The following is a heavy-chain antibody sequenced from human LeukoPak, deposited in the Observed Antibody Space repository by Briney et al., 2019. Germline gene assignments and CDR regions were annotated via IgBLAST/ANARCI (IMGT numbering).Heavy chain of an antibody. CDR2: ITGSGGSI. D-gene: IGHD3-22*01. Sequence: PGGSLRLSCAASGFTFSSYAMSWVRQAPGKGLEWVSDITGSGGSIYYAASVKGRFTISRDNSKNTLYLQMNSLRAEDTAVYYCAKDVGYHYDTRFPTWGQGTLVTVSS. CDR1: GFTFSSYA. CDR3: AKDVGYHYDTRFPT. J-gene: IGHJ4*02. V-gene: IGHV3-23*01.